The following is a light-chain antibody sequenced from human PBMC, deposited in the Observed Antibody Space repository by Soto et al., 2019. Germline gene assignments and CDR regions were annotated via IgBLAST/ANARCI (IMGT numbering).Light chain of an antibody. J-gene: IGKJ3*01. CDR2: GAS. CDR3: QQYSDSPPLFT. V-gene: IGKV3-20*01. CDR1: QSVTSSY. Sequence: EIVLTQSPGTLSLSPGERATLSCRASQSVTSSYLAWYQQKPGQAPRLLIYGASSRATGIPDNFSGSGSGTDFTLTISRLEPEDVAVYYCQQYSDSPPLFTFGPGTKVNI.